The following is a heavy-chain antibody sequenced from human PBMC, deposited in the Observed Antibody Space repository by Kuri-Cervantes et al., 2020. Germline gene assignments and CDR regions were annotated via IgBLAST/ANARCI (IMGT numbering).Heavy chain of an antibody. CDR2: INAGNGNT. Sequence: ASVKVSCKASGYTLTSYAMHWVRQAPGQRLEWMGWINAGNGNTKYSQKFQGRVTITRDTSASTAYMELSSLRSEDTAVYYCARLTVTNKRTTVDYWGQGTLVTVSS. D-gene: IGHD4-17*01. CDR1: GYTLTSYA. V-gene: IGHV1-3*01. CDR3: ARLTVTNKRTTVDY. J-gene: IGHJ4*02.